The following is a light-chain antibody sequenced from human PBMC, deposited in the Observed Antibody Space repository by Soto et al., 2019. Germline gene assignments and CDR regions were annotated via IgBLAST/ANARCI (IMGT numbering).Light chain of an antibody. Sequence: QSALAQPRSVSGSPGQSVTISCTGTGNDVGAYNYVSWYQQHPGRPPKLMIYDVTKWPSGVPERFSGSKSGNTASLTISGLQAEDEAVYFCCSYAGGYIYLFGTGTKVTVL. J-gene: IGLJ1*01. CDR3: CSYAGGYIYL. CDR1: GNDVGAYNY. CDR2: DVT. V-gene: IGLV2-11*01.